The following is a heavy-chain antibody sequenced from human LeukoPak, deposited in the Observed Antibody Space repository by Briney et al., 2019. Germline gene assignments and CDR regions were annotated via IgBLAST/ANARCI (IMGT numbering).Heavy chain of an antibody. CDR2: IYYSRST. CDR1: GGSISSYY. V-gene: IGHV4-59*01. J-gene: IGHJ4*02. Sequence: SETLSLTCTVSGGSISSYYWSWIRQPPGKGPEWIGYIYYSRSTNYNPSLKSRVTISVDTSKNQFSLKLSSVTAADTAVYYCARETRAVAGLFDYWGQGTLVTVSS. D-gene: IGHD6-19*01. CDR3: ARETRAVAGLFDY.